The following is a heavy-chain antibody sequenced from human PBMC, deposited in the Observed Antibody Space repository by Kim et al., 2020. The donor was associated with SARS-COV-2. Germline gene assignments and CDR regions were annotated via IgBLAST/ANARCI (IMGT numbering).Heavy chain of an antibody. Sequence: GGSLRLSCLVSVFTFSRYSLPCLRPPPRKGLEWVGGVSLDHNRIDYADPVKGRFTISRDFAKNSLYLQMNSLRVDETALDYCGKDLVPGGLEGWGQGTT. CDR2: VSLDHNRI. V-gene: IGHV3-9*01. J-gene: IGHJ6*01. CDR3: GKDLVPGGLEG. CDR1: VFTFSRYS. D-gene: IGHD3-16*01.